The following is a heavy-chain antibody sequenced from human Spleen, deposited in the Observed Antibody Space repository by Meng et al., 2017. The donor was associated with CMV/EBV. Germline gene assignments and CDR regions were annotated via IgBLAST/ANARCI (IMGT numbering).Heavy chain of an antibody. CDR3: AKAGIAVAAFDY. CDR1: GFTFSSYA. Sequence: SCAASGFTFSSYAMSWVRQAPGKGLEWVSAISGSGGSTYYADSVKGRFTISRDNSKNTLYLQMNSLRAEDTAVYYCAKAGIAVAAFDYWGQGTLVTVSS. CDR2: ISGSGGST. J-gene: IGHJ4*02. D-gene: IGHD6-19*01. V-gene: IGHV3-23*01.